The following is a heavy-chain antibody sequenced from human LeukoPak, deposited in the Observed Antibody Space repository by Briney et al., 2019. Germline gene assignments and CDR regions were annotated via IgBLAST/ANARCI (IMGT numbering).Heavy chain of an antibody. CDR2: IYNSGST. Sequence: SETLSLTCTVSGGSITSSSYYWGWIRQPPGKGLEWIGSIYNSGSTYYNPSLKSRVTISLDTSKNQFSLKLSSVTAADTAVYYCARVHDGGNSLGYWGQGTLVTVSS. CDR3: ARVHDGGNSLGY. J-gene: IGHJ4*02. D-gene: IGHD4-23*01. CDR1: GGSITSSSYY. V-gene: IGHV4-39*07.